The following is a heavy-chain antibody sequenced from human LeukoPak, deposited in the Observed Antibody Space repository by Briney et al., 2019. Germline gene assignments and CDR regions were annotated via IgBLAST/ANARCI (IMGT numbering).Heavy chain of an antibody. CDR1: GFTFTRYG. J-gene: IGHJ6*02. Sequence: GGSLRLSCAASGFTFTRYGVHWVRQAPGKGLEWVAVVSSDGGDKHYADSVKGRFTISRDNSKNTLFLQMNSLRAEDAAVYYCAKSHSRPSSGWYGYYYYYGMDVWGQGTTVTVSS. CDR2: VSSDGGDK. V-gene: IGHV3-30*18. D-gene: IGHD6-19*01. CDR3: AKSHSRPSSGWYGYYYYYGMDV.